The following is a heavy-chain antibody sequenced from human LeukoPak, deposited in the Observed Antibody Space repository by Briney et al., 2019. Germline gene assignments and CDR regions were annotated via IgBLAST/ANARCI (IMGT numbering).Heavy chain of an antibody. Sequence: GGSLRLSCAASGFTFRTSWMSWVRQAPGKGLEWVANIKEDGSVKNYVDSVKGRFTISRDNAENSLYLQLNSLRAEDTAVYFCARGRAYSTFDYSGQGTLVTVSS. CDR1: GFTFRTSW. D-gene: IGHD3-16*01. CDR3: ARGRAYSTFDY. J-gene: IGHJ4*02. V-gene: IGHV3-7*01. CDR2: IKEDGSVK.